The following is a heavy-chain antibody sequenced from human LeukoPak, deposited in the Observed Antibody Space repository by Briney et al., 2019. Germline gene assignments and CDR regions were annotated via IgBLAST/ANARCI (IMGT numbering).Heavy chain of an antibody. D-gene: IGHD1-26*01. Sequence: SGPALVKPTQTLTLTCTFSGFSLSTSGMCVSWIRQPPGKALEWLARIDWDDDKYYSTSLKTRLTISKDTSKNQVVLTMTNVDPVDTATYYCARYSGSYYYFDYWGQGTLVTVSS. V-gene: IGHV2-70*11. CDR3: ARYSGSYYYFDY. J-gene: IGHJ4*02. CDR2: IDWDDDK. CDR1: GFSLSTSGMC.